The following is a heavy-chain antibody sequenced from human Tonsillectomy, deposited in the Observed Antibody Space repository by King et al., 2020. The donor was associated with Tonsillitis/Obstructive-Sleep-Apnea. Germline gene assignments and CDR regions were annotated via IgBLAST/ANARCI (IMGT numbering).Heavy chain of an antibody. CDR1: GGTFSSYA. J-gene: IGHJ6*03. CDR3: AWGIAAAGRSYYYYYMDV. D-gene: IGHD6-13*01. CDR2: IIPIFGTA. Sequence: VQLVQSGAEVKKPGSSVKVSCQASGGTFSSYAISWVRQAPGQGLEWMGGIIPIFGTANYAQKFQGRVTITADESTSTAYMELSSLRSEDTAVYYCAWGIAAAGRSYYYYYMDVWGKGTTVTVSS. V-gene: IGHV1-69*01.